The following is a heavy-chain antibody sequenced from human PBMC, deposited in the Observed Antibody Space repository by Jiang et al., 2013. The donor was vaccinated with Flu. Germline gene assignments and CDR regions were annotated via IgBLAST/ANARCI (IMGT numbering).Heavy chain of an antibody. Sequence: TCTFSGFSLSTSGMCVSWIRQPPGKALEWLALIDWDDDKYYSTSLKTRLTTSKDTSKNQVVLTMTNMDPVDTATYYCARMIREYLADAFDIWGQGTMVTVSS. CDR3: ARMIREYLADAFDI. CDR1: GFSLSTSGMC. V-gene: IGHV2-70*01. D-gene: IGHD2/OR15-2a*01. CDR2: IDWDDDK. J-gene: IGHJ3*02.